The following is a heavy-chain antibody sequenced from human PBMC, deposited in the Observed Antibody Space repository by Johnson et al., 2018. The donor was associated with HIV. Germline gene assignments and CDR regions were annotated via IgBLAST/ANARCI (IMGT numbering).Heavy chain of an antibody. CDR2: IESKADGGAA. V-gene: IGHV3-15*04. Sequence: VQLVESGGGLIQPGGSLRLSCAASGFTFSHAWMSWVRQAPGKGLEWVGHIESKADGGAADYAAPLEGRFTISRDDSKSTLDLQMNSLKTEDTAVYYCTTAIFGVIVHAFDIWGQGTMVTVSS. J-gene: IGHJ3*02. D-gene: IGHD3-3*01. CDR3: TTAIFGVIVHAFDI. CDR1: GFTFSHAW.